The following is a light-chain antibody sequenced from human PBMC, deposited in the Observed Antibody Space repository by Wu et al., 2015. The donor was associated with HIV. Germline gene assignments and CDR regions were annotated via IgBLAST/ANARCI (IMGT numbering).Light chain of an antibody. V-gene: IGKV3-11*01. Sequence: DTVLTQSPATLFLSPGERATLSCRASQNVDNYLAWYQQKPGQAPRLLIYDASNRATGIPARFTGSGSGTDFTLTISSLEPEDFAVYYCQQRRNWPLTFGQGTRLGI. CDR3: QQRRNWPLT. J-gene: IGKJ5*01. CDR1: QNVDNY. CDR2: DAS.